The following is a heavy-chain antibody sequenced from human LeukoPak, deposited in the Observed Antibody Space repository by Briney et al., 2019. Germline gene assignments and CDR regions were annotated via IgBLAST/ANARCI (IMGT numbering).Heavy chain of an antibody. CDR3: ARDGPYYDSSALGY. CDR1: GGSFSGYY. V-gene: IGHV4-34*01. J-gene: IGHJ4*02. Sequence: PSETLSLTCAVYGGSFSGYYWSWIRQPPGKGLEWIGETNHSGSTNYNPSLKSRVTISVDTSKNQFSLKLSSVTAADTAVYYCARDGPYYDSSALGYWGQGTLVTVSS. CDR2: TNHSGST. D-gene: IGHD3-22*01.